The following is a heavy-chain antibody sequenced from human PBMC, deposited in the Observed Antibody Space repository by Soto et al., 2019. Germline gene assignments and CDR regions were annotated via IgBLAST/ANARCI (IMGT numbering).Heavy chain of an antibody. CDR1: GFTFSNYA. J-gene: IGHJ4*02. CDR3: AKDRGFGVASATHDS. D-gene: IGHD3-10*01. Sequence: EIQLLESGGGLVQPGGSLRLSCAASGFTFSNYAMTCVRQAPGKGLEWVAGISGSGDTYYADSVKGRFTISRDNSKNTVYLQRNSLRAEDTAIYFCAKDRGFGVASATHDSWGQGTLVTVSS. CDR2: ISGSGDT. V-gene: IGHV3-23*01.